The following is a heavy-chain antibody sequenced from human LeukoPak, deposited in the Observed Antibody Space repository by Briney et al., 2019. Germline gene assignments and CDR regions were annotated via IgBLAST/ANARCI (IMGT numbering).Heavy chain of an antibody. Sequence: GSLRLSCAASGFTFSDYYMSWIRQAPGKGLEWVGSSYYSGSTYYNPSLKSRVTVSADTSKNQFSLNLSSVTAADTAVYYCVRGSTLRHYQYWGQGTLVTVSS. CDR3: VRGSTLRHYQY. CDR1: GFTFSDYY. CDR2: SYYSGST. J-gene: IGHJ4*02. V-gene: IGHV4-59*05. D-gene: IGHD3-16*01.